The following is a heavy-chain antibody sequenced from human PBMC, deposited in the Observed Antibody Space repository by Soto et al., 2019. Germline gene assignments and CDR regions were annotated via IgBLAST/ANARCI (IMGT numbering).Heavy chain of an antibody. D-gene: IGHD6-19*01. CDR1: GYTFSDYY. V-gene: IGHV1-18*01. CDR3: ARVSYGRGGPYGFDI. J-gene: IGHJ3*02. Sequence: GASVKVSCKASGYTFSDYYVTWVRQAPGHGLEWMGWISHHNDNTNLAQKVKGRVILTTDTSSNTDLMELRSLTSDDTATYYCARVSYGRGGPYGFDIWGQGTMVTVSS. CDR2: ISHHNDNT.